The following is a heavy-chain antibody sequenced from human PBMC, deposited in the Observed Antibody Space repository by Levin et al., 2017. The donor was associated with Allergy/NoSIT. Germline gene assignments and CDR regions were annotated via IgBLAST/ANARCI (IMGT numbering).Heavy chain of an antibody. CDR3: ARGGGEELELRGYYAMDV. Sequence: GGSLRLSCKASGYTFTSYGISWVRQAPGQGLEWMGWISTYNGNTSYAQKLQGRVTMTTDTSTSTAYMELRSLRSDDTAVFYCARGGGEELELRGYYAMDVWGQGTTVTVSS. CDR1: GYTFTSYG. J-gene: IGHJ6*02. V-gene: IGHV1-18*01. CDR2: ISTYNGNT. D-gene: IGHD1-7*01.